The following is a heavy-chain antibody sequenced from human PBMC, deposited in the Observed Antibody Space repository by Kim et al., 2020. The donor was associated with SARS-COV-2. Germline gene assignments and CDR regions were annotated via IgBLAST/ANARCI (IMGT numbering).Heavy chain of an antibody. Sequence: SETLSLTCTVSGGSISSGGYYWSWIRQHPGKGLEWIGYIYDSGSTYYNPSLKSRVTISVDTSKNQISRKLSSVTAADTAVYYCARWGVRGVIITMGWFDPWGQGTLVTVSS. J-gene: IGHJ5*02. CDR2: IYDSGST. CDR3: ARWGVRGVIITMGWFDP. V-gene: IGHV4-31*03. D-gene: IGHD3-10*01. CDR1: GGSISSGGYY.